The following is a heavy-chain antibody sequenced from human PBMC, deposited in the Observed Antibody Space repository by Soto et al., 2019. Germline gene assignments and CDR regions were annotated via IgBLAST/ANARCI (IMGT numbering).Heavy chain of an antibody. Sequence: QVTLKESGPVLVEPTKTLTLTCTVSGFSLSSSGMGVSWIRQPPGKALEWLAHIFSDDDKSYRASLKSRLTISKDTSKSQVVLTMTNMDPVDTATYYCARSPRTNYYPFYYFGLDVWGQGTTVTVSS. D-gene: IGHD3-10*01. CDR2: IFSDDDK. CDR3: ARSPRTNYYPFYYFGLDV. J-gene: IGHJ6*02. V-gene: IGHV2-26*01. CDR1: GFSLSSSGMG.